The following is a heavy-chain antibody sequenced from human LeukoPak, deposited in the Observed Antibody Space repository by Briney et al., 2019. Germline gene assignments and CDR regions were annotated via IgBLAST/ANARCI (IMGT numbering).Heavy chain of an antibody. Sequence: GGSLRLSCAASGFNFGDSRMTWVRQAPGKGLQWVANVNQDGTEKHFLDSVEGRFTISRDNAKKSLYLQMSSLRPEDTALYFCVKGDWYLESWGQGTLVTVSS. J-gene: IGHJ4*02. CDR1: GFNFGDSR. V-gene: IGHV3-7*04. CDR2: VNQDGTEK. D-gene: IGHD2-21*01. CDR3: VKGDWYLES.